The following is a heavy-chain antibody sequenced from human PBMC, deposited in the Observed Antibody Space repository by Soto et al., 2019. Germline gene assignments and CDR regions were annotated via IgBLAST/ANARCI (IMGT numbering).Heavy chain of an antibody. J-gene: IGHJ4*02. CDR1: GFAFSGFE. D-gene: IGHD3-3*01. CDR2: ISSGASNM. Sequence: GGSLRLSCAASGFAFSGFEMNWVRQAPGKGLEWVSYISSGASNMYYADSVKGRFTISRDNAQSSLYLQMNSLRVEDTAVYYCAAVPVLRFLKWLPAYFDYWGQGTPVTVSS. CDR3: AAVPVLRFLKWLPAYFDY. V-gene: IGHV3-48*03.